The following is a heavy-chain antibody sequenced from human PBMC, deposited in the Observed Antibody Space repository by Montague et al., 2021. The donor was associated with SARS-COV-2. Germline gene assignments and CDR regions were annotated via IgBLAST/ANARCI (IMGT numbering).Heavy chain of an antibody. V-gene: IGHV4-39*01. D-gene: IGHD6-19*01. Sequence: SETLSLTCTVSGGSISSSSYYWAWIRQPPGKGLDWIGSIYYRGSTYYNPSLQSRVFISVDTAKNPLSLTLTSVTDADTAVYYCATQKDPGGWSPGPFDFWGQGTMLSVSS. CDR2: IYYRGST. CDR3: ATQKDPGGWSPGPFDF. J-gene: IGHJ4*01. CDR1: GGSISSSSYY.